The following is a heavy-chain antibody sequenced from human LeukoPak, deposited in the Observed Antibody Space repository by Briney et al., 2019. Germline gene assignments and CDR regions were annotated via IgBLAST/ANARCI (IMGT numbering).Heavy chain of an antibody. CDR3: IGFDPPFDF. CDR1: GFTFSRYW. V-gene: IGHV3-74*01. CDR2: ITSDGSTT. J-gene: IGHJ4*02. Sequence: PGGSLRLSCAASGFTFSRYWMHWVRHVPGKGLEWVSLITSDGSTTNYVDSVKGRFTISRDNAKNTLYLQMNSLTAEDTAVYYCIGFDPPFDFWGQGTLVTVSS. D-gene: IGHD2-2*03.